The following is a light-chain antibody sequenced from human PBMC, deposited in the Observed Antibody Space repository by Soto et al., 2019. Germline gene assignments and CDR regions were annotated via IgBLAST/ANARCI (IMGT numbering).Light chain of an antibody. CDR2: WAS. CDR1: QSVLYSSNNKNH. J-gene: IGKJ1*01. V-gene: IGKV4-1*01. CDR3: HQYYSLPWT. Sequence: DIVMTQSPDSLAVSLGERATINCKSSQSVLYSSNNKNHLGWYQQKPGQPPKLLISWASTRESGVPGRFSGSGSGTDFTLTISSLQAEDVAVYYCHQYYSLPWTFGQGTKVEIK.